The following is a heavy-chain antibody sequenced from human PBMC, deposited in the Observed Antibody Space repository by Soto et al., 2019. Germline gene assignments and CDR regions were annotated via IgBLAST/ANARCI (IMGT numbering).Heavy chain of an antibody. Sequence: GASMKGSCKASGYTFTSYAMHWVRQAPGQRLEWMGWINAGNGNTKYSQKFQGRVTITRDTSASTAYMELSSLRSEDTAVYYCARDLNWENLDYWGQGTLVTVSS. CDR1: GYTFTSYA. V-gene: IGHV1-3*01. J-gene: IGHJ4*02. CDR3: ARDLNWENLDY. D-gene: IGHD7-27*01. CDR2: INAGNGNT.